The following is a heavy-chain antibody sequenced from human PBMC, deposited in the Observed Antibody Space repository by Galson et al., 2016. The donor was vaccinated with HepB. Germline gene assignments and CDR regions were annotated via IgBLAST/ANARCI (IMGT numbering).Heavy chain of an antibody. D-gene: IGHD3-3*01. CDR1: GFTFSRYG. V-gene: IGHV3-33*01. CDR3: ARDSFTIFGVTPNWFDP. CDR2: ILYDGSKK. Sequence: SLRLSCAASGFTFSRYGMHWVRQAPGKGLEWVAVILYDGSKKYYADSVKGRFTISRDNSKNTLYLQMNSLRAEDTAVYYCARDSFTIFGVTPNWFDPWGQGTLVTVSS. J-gene: IGHJ5*02.